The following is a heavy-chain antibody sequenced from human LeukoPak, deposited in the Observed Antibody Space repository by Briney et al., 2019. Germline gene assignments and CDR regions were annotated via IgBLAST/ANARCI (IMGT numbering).Heavy chain of an antibody. D-gene: IGHD2-2*01. J-gene: IGHJ4*02. V-gene: IGHV1-2*02. Sequence: ASVKVSCKASGYTFTDYYMYWVRQAPGQGFEWMGWINPNDGDTNYAQKFQGRVTMTRDTSISTAHMEVSRLRSDDTAVYYCARANFLYCSSSTCLFDYWGQGTLVTVSS. CDR2: INPNDGDT. CDR1: GYTFTDYY. CDR3: ARANFLYCSSSTCLFDY.